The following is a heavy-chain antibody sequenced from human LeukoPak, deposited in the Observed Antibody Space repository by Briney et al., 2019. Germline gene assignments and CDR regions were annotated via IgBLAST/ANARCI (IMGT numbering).Heavy chain of an antibody. J-gene: IGHJ4*02. CDR1: GFTFSSYA. CDR2: ISGSGIST. CDR3: AKDYIGYDQDFDY. Sequence: PGGSLRLSCAASGFTFSSYAMSCVRQAPGKGLGWVSSISGSGISTYYANSVKGRFSISRDNSKNTLDLQMNSLGAEDTAVYFCAKDYIGYDQDFDYWGQGTLVTVSS. D-gene: IGHD2-2*01. V-gene: IGHV3-23*01.